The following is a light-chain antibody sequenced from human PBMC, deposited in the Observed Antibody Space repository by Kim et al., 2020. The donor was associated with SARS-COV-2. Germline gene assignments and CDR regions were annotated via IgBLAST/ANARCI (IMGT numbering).Light chain of an antibody. V-gene: IGLV1-51*01. J-gene: IGLJ3*02. CDR3: GTWDSSLSALV. Sequence: KQTIACSGRGRNLGNNDVNWYQQLPGTAPKRLMYDNNKRPSVIPDRFSGSKSGTSAALGITGLQTGDEADYYCGTWDSSLSALVFGGGTKLTVL. CDR1: GRNLGNND. CDR2: DNN.